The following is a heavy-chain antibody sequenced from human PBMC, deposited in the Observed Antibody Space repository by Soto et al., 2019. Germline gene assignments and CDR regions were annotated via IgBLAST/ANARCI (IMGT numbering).Heavy chain of an antibody. CDR3: AGEMTDSYYDSRGQPDNWFVP. Sequence: QVQLVQSGAEVKKPGSSVKVSCKASGGTFSSYAISWVRQAPGQGLEWMGGIVPIFVTANYAQQFQGRVTITADESTSTGYRELSSLRSEDTAVYYCAGEMTDSYYDSRGQPDNWFVPWGQGSLVTVSS. CDR1: GGTFSSYA. D-gene: IGHD3-22*01. V-gene: IGHV1-69*01. J-gene: IGHJ5*02. CDR2: IVPIFVTA.